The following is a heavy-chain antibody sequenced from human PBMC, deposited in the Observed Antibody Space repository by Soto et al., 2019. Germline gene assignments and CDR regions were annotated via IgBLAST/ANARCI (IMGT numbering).Heavy chain of an antibody. CDR3: ARDRVYYYDSSGYYYVPGAFDI. CDR1: GFTFSSYS. D-gene: IGHD3-22*01. V-gene: IGHV3-21*01. J-gene: IGHJ3*02. CDR2: ISRSSNHI. Sequence: KPGGSLRLSCAASGFTFSSYSMNWVRQAPGKGLEWVSSISRSSNHIYYADSMKGRFTISRDNAKNSLYLQMNSLRAEDTAVYYCARDRVYYYDSSGYYYVPGAFDIWGQGTMVTVSS.